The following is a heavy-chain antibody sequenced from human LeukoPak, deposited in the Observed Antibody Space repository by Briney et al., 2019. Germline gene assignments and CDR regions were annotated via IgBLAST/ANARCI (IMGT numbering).Heavy chain of an antibody. V-gene: IGHV1-24*01. CDR2: FDPEDGET. CDR3: ATLDRSGGDYFDY. J-gene: IGHJ4*02. Sequence: GASVRVSCKVSGYTLTELSMHWVRQAPGKGLEWMGGFDPEDGETIYAQKFQGRVTMTEDTSTDTAYMELSSLRSEDTAVYYCATLDRSGGDYFDYWGQGTLVTVSS. CDR1: GYTLTELS. D-gene: IGHD3-10*01.